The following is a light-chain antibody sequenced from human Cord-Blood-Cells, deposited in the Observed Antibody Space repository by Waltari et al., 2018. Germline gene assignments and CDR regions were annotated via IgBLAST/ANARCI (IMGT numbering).Light chain of an antibody. V-gene: IGLV2-8*01. CDR3: SSYAGSNNLV. CDR1: SRDVGGYNY. CDR2: EVS. J-gene: IGLJ3*02. Sequence: QSALTQPPSASGSPGQSVTLSCTGTSRDVGGYNYVSWYPQHPGKAPKLMIYEVSKRPSGVPDRFSGSKSGNTASLTVSGLQAEDEADYYCSSYAGSNNLVFGGGTKLTVL.